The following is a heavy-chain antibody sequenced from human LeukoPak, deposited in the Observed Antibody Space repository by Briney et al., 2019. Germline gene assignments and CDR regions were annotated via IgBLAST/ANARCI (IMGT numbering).Heavy chain of an antibody. CDR1: GFTFSSYS. CDR3: AGSIAVAGYYYMDV. J-gene: IGHJ6*03. V-gene: IGHV3-21*01. Sequence: PGGSLRLSCAASGFTFSSYSMIWVRQAPGKGLEWVSSISSTSSYIYYADSVEGRFTISRDNAKNSLYLQMNSLRAEDTAVYYCAGSIAVAGYYYMDVWGKGTTVTISS. CDR2: ISSTSSYI. D-gene: IGHD6-19*01.